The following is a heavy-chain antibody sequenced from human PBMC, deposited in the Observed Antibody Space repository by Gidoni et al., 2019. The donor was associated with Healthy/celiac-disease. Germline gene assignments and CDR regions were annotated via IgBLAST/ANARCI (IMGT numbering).Heavy chain of an antibody. CDR2: MNPNSGNT. D-gene: IGHD2-15*01. V-gene: IGHV1-8*01. J-gene: IGHJ6*02. Sequence: QVQLVQSGAEVTKPGASVKVSCNASGYTFTSYDINWVRQATGQGLEWMGWMNPNSGNTGYEQKFQGRVTMTRNTSISTAYMELSSLRSEDTAVYYCARTPALELPDYYGMDVWGQGTTVTVSS. CDR1: GYTFTSYD. CDR3: ARTPALELPDYYGMDV.